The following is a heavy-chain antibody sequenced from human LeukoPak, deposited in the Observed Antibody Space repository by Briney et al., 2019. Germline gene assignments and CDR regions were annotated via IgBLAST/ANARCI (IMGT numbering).Heavy chain of an antibody. D-gene: IGHD6-13*01. CDR1: GFTFDDYG. CDR2: INWNGGST. CDR3: GRDMGIAAAGKDFDY. V-gene: IGHV3-20*04. J-gene: IGHJ4*02. Sequence: GGSLGLSCAASGFTFDDYGMSWVRHAPGKGLEWGSGINWNGGSTGYADSVRGRFTIPRDNAKNSLYLQMNSLRAEDTALYYCGRDMGIAAAGKDFDYWGQGTLVTGSS.